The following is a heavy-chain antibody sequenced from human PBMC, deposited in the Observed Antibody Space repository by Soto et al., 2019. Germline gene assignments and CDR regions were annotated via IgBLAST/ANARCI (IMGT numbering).Heavy chain of an antibody. V-gene: IGHV1-69*13. CDR1: GGTFSSYA. CDR2: IIPIFGTA. Sequence: SVKISCKASGGTFSSYAIRWVRQAPGQGLEWMGGIIPIFGTANYAQKFQGRVTITADESTSTAYMELSSLRSEDTAVYYCARDLGYYYDSSGSAWAYWGQGTLVTVSS. CDR3: ARDLGYYYDSSGSAWAY. J-gene: IGHJ4*02. D-gene: IGHD3-22*01.